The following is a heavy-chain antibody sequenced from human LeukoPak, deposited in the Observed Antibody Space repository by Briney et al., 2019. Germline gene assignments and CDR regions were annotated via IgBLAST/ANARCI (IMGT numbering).Heavy chain of an antibody. CDR1: DVSISSSSYY. J-gene: IGHJ4*02. CDR3: ARHWQWDRIDYFDY. Sequence: SETLSLTCTVSDVSISSSSYYWGWIRQPPGKGLEWIGSIYYSGSTYDHPSLKSRVTISVDTSKTQFSLKLSSVTAADTAVYYCARHWQWDRIDYFDYWGQGTLVTVSS. CDR2: IYYSGST. V-gene: IGHV4-39*01. D-gene: IGHD1-26*01.